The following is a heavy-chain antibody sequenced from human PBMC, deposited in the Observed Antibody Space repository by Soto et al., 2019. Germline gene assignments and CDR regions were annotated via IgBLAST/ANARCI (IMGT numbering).Heavy chain of an antibody. Sequence: EVQLVESGGGLVKPGGSLRLSCAASGFIVSNAWMTWVRQGPGKGLEWVGRIKSKADGGTTDYAAHVKGRFTSSRDDSKNTLYVQMNSLKNEDTVVYYCSFNKVPSSAYMDVWGKGTTVTVSS. J-gene: IGHJ6*03. CDR2: IKSKADGGTT. CDR1: GFIVSNAW. V-gene: IGHV3-15*01. D-gene: IGHD3-16*01. CDR3: SFNKVPSSAYMDV.